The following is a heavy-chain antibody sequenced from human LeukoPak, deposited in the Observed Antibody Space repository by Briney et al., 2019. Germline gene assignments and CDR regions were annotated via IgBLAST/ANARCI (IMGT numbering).Heavy chain of an antibody. CDR3: AKEKEGSPSLSNWFDP. D-gene: IGHD2-2*01. J-gene: IGHJ5*02. CDR1: GFTFSSYA. V-gene: IGHV3-23*01. CDR2: ISGSGGST. Sequence: PGGSLRLSCAASGFTFSSYAMSWVRQAPGKGLEWVSAISGSGGSTYYADSVKGRFTISRDNSKNTLNLQMNSLRAEDTAVYYCAKEKEGSPSLSNWFDPWGQGTLVTVSS.